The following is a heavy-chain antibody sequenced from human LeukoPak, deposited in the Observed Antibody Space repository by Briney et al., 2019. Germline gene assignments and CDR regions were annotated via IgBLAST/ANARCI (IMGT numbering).Heavy chain of an antibody. CDR1: GFTFSSYA. CDR2: LSGSGIST. D-gene: IGHD5-18*01. J-gene: IGHJ4*02. CDR3: AKDQSYGFDY. V-gene: IGHV3-23*01. Sequence: GGSLRLSCAASGFTFSSYAMSWVRQAPGKGLEWVSTLSGSGISTYYTDSVKGRFTISRDNSKNTLYLQMNSLRAEDTAVYYCAKDQSYGFDYWGQGTLVTVSS.